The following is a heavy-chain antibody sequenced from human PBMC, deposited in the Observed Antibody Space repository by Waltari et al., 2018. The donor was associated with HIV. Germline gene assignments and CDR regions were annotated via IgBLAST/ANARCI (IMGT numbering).Heavy chain of an antibody. CDR1: GGSISSYY. J-gene: IGHJ3*02. Sequence: QVQLQESGPGLVKPSETLSLTCTVSGGSISSYYWSWIRQPPGKGLEWIGDNYYSGSTNYNPSLKGRVTISGDTSKNQFSLKLSSVTAADTAVYYWARENYDFWSGHVAEAFDIWGQGTMVTVSS. V-gene: IGHV4-59*01. D-gene: IGHD3-3*01. CDR3: ARENYDFWSGHVAEAFDI. CDR2: NYYSGST.